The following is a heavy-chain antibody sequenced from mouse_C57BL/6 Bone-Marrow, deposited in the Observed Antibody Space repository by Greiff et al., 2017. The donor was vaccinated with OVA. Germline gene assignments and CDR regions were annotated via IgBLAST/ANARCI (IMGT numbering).Heavy chain of an antibody. CDR1: GYTFTDYE. CDR2: IDPETGGT. D-gene: IGHD3-2*02. J-gene: IGHJ3*01. CDR3: TNSSGYTWFAY. V-gene: IGHV1-15*01. Sequence: VQVVESGAELVRPGASVTLSCKASGYTFTDYEMHWVKQTPVHGLEWIGAIDPETGGTAYNQKFKGKAILTADKSSSTAYMELRSLTSEDSAVYYCTNSSGYTWFAYWGQGTLVTVSA.